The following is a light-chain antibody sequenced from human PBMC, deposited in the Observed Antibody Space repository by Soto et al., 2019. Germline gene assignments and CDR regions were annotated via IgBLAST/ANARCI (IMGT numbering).Light chain of an antibody. V-gene: IGKV1-39*01. CDR2: AAS. J-gene: IGKJ1*01. Sequence: DIQMTQSASSLSASVGDRVTITCRASQSISSYLNWYQQKPGKAPKLLIYAASSLQSGVPSRFSGSGSGTDFTLTISSLQPEDFATYYCQQSYSTPRMTFGQGTKVDIK. CDR1: QSISSY. CDR3: QQSYSTPRMT.